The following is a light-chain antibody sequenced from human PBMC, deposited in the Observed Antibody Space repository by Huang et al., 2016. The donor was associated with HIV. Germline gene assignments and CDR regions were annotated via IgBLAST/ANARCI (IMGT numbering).Light chain of an antibody. CDR2: ASS. CDR3: QQGYSTPT. J-gene: IGKJ1*01. CDR1: QSISRD. V-gene: IGKV1-39*01. Sequence: DIQMTQSPSSLSASVGVRVTITCRASQSISRDVNWYQHKPGKAPELLIYASSSLQSGVPSRFSGSGSGTDFSLTISGLQLEDYATYYCQQGYSTPTFGQGTKVEMK.